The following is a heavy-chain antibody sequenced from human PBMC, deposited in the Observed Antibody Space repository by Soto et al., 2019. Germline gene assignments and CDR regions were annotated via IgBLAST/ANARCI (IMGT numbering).Heavy chain of an antibody. D-gene: IGHD3-3*01. CDR3: AAESYDFWSGYYYTGYGMDV. CDR2: IVVGSGNT. CDR1: GFTFTSSA. Sequence: SVKVSCKASGFTFTSSAVQWVRQARGQRLEWIGWIVVGSGNTNYAPKFQERVTITRDMSTSTAYMELSSLRSEDTAVYYCAAESYDFWSGYYYTGYGMDVWGQGTTVTVSS. V-gene: IGHV1-58*01. J-gene: IGHJ6*02.